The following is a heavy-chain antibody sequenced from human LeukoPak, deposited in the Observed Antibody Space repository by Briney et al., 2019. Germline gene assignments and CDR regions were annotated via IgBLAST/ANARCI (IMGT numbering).Heavy chain of an antibody. V-gene: IGHV3-15*01. Sequence: GFXXSNXWMXWVRQARXKGLEWXXXXXXKTDCGTTDYAAPVKGRFTISRHDSKNTLYLQMNSLKTEDTAVYYCTTDWIVVVPAAMRLFDYWGQGTLVTVSS. CDR3: TTDWIVVVPAAMRLFDY. J-gene: IGHJ4*02. D-gene: IGHD2-2*01. CDR1: GFXXSNXW. CDR2: XXXKTDCGTT.